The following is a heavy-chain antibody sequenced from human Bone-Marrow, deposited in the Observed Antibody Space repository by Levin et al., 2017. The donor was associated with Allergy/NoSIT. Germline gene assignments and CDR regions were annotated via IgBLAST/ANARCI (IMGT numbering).Heavy chain of an antibody. V-gene: IGHV1-69*13. D-gene: IGHD6-13*01. J-gene: IGHJ4*02. CDR1: GGSFNTYT. CDR2: SIPVFGLA. Sequence: EASVKVSCKASGGSFNTYTISWVRQAPGQGLEWMGVSIPVFGLANYAQKFQGRVTITADESTTTGYMELSSLTSEDTAVYYCARAELSAAGSNHFDYWGQGTPVTVSS. CDR3: ARAELSAAGSNHFDY.